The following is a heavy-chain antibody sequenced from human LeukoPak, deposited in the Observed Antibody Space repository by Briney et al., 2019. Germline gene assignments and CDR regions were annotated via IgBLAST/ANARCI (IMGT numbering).Heavy chain of an antibody. CDR1: GFTFTSFS. D-gene: IGHD4/OR15-4a*01. CDR2: INTVATYI. Sequence: GGSLRLSCAASGFTFTSFSFNWVRQAPGKGLEWVSSINTVATYIYYADSVRGRFTISRDNAKNSVYLQMNSLRAEDTAVYYCARWGDYGSFDYWGQGTLVTVSS. CDR3: ARWGDYGSFDY. V-gene: IGHV3-21*04. J-gene: IGHJ4*02.